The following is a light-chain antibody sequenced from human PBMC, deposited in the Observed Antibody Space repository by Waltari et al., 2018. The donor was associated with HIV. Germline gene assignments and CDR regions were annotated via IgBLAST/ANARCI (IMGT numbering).Light chain of an antibody. CDR2: EVT. V-gene: IGLV2-14*01. CDR3: SSYTSSNTQV. CDR1: RNHLGRYKY. J-gene: IGLJ2*01. Sequence: QSALTQPASVSGPPGQSITISCTGPRNHLGRYKYVPWYQHHPGKAPKLMIYEVTNRPSGVSTRFSGSKSGNTASLTVSGLQAEDEAHYYCSSYTSSNTQVFGGGTRLTVL.